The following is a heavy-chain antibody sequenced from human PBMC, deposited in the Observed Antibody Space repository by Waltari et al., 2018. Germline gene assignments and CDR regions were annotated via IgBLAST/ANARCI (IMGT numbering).Heavy chain of an antibody. CDR2: NYYSGST. J-gene: IGHJ4*02. D-gene: IGHD1-26*01. CDR3: AKTRGATTPNYFDY. Sequence: QVQLQESGPGLVKPSQTLSLTCTVSGGSISSGGYYWSWIRQHPGKGLEWIGYNYYSGSTYYHPSLKSRVTISVDTAKNQFSLKRSSVTAADTAVYYCAKTRGATTPNYFDYWGQGTLVTVSS. V-gene: IGHV4-31*03. CDR1: GGSISSGGYY.